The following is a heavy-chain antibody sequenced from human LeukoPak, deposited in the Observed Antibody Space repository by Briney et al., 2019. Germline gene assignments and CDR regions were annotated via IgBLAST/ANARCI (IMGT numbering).Heavy chain of an antibody. CDR2: IYRDGST. Sequence: PGGSLRLSCAASGFTVSTHYKSWVRQAPQKGLEWVSVIYRDGSTYYADSVRGRFTISRDNSKNTLYLQMNSLRAEDTAVYYCAVGHYSNPLGGQGTLVTVSS. CDR3: AVGHYSNPL. D-gene: IGHD6-13*01. J-gene: IGHJ4*02. CDR1: GFTVSTHY. V-gene: IGHV3-66*01.